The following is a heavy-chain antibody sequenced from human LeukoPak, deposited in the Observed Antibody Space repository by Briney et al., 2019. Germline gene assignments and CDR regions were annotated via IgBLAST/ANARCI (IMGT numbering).Heavy chain of an antibody. V-gene: IGHV4-4*07. CDR2: TYHTGST. D-gene: IGHD3-10*01. J-gene: IGHJ4*02. CDR3: ARASYYGAGNSPFDL. CDR1: GGSMNSYF. Sequence: PSETLSLTCSVSGGSMNSYFWSWIRQSAGKGLEWIGRTYHTGSTTYNPSFKTRVTMSVDLANNRFSLKLTSVTAADTATYYCARASYYGAGNSPFDLWGQGTLVTVSS.